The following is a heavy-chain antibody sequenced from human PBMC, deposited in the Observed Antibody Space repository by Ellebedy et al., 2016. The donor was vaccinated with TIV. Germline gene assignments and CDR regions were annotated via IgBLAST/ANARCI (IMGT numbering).Heavy chain of an antibody. CDR3: AKDRDDDGDYVFDS. CDR1: GFTFSSYV. CDR2: ISRSGDST. V-gene: IGHV3-23*01. Sequence: GGSLRLSXTASGFTFSSYVMSWVRQAPGKGLKWVSGISRSGDSTYYADSVKGRFTISRDNPKNTLYLQMNSLRAEDTAAYYCAKDRDDDGDYVFDSWGQGTLVTVSS. D-gene: IGHD4-17*01. J-gene: IGHJ4*02.